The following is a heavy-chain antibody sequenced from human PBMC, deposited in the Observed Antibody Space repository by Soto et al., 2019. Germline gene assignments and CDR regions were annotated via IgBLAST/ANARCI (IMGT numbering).Heavy chain of an antibody. Sequence: ASETLSHTCTVSGGSISSYYWSWTRQPPGKGLEWIGYIYYSGSTNYNPSLKSRVTISVDTSKNQFSLKLSSVTAADTAVYYCARGRRSGSYNWFDPWGQGTLVTVSS. CDR1: GGSISSYY. J-gene: IGHJ5*02. V-gene: IGHV4-59*01. CDR3: ARGRRSGSYNWFDP. D-gene: IGHD3-10*01. CDR2: IYYSGST.